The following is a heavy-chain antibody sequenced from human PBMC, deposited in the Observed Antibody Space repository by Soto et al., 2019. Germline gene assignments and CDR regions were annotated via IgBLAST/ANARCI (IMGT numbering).Heavy chain of an antibody. D-gene: IGHD5-18*01. Sequence: LRLSCAASGFSFSRYGIHWVRQAPGKGLEWVAVISYDESTTFYADSVKGRFTISRDNSKNTLFLQMNSLRPEDTAVYYCSKAVIGSYDSDAFDVWGQGTRVTVSS. V-gene: IGHV3-30*18. J-gene: IGHJ3*01. CDR2: ISYDESTT. CDR1: GFSFSRYG. CDR3: SKAVIGSYDSDAFDV.